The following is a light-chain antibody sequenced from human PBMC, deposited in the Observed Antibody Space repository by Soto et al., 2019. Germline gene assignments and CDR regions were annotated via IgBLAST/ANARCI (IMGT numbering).Light chain of an antibody. Sequence: QSALTQPASVSGSPGQSITISCTGTSSDVGSHNLVSWYQQSPDKAPKLIIFEASKRPSGVSNRFSGSKSGTTASLTISGLQAEDEADYYCCSNAGSSTYVFGTGTQLTVL. CDR3: CSNAGSSTYV. CDR2: EAS. J-gene: IGLJ1*01. CDR1: SSDVGSHNL. V-gene: IGLV2-23*01.